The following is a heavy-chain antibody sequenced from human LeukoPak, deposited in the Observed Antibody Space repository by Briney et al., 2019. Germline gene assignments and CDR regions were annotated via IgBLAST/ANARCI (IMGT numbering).Heavy chain of an antibody. CDR2: IIPIFGTA. J-gene: IGHJ5*02. Sequence: ASVKVSCKASGGTFSSYAISWVRQAPGQGLEWMGGIIPIFGTANYAQKFQGRVTITADESTSIAYMELSSLRSEDTAVYYCARARNSGWYVPSEFDPWGQGTLVTVSS. V-gene: IGHV1-69*13. D-gene: IGHD6-19*01. CDR3: ARARNSGWYVPSEFDP. CDR1: GGTFSSYA.